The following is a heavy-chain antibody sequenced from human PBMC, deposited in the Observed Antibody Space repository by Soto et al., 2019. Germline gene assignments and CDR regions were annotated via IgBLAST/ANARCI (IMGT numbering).Heavy chain of an antibody. D-gene: IGHD4-17*01. CDR2: IYHSGST. Sequence: LSLTCAVSGGSISSGGYPWSWIRQPPGKGLEWIGYIYHSGSTYYNPSLKSRVTISVDRSKNQFSLKLSSVTAADTAVYYCARGTTVTAYYFDYWGQGTLVTVSS. CDR1: GGSISSGGYP. CDR3: ARGTTVTAYYFDY. V-gene: IGHV4-30-2*01. J-gene: IGHJ4*02.